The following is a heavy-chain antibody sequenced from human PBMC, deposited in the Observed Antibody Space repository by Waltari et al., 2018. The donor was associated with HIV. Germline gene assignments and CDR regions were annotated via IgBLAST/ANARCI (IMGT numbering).Heavy chain of an antibody. D-gene: IGHD6-19*01. CDR2: ISDDGSNK. Sequence: QVQLVESGGGVVQPGRSLRLSCAASGFTFSSYAMHWVRQAPGKGREWVAVISDDGSNKYYADSVKGRFTISRDNSKNTLYLQMNSLRAEDTAVYYCAGGGWYSFDYWGQGTLVTVSS. J-gene: IGHJ4*02. CDR3: AGGGWYSFDY. CDR1: GFTFSSYA. V-gene: IGHV3-30*04.